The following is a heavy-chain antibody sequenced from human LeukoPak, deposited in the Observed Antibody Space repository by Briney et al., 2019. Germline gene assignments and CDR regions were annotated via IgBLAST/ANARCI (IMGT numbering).Heavy chain of an antibody. CDR2: IDYSGST. V-gene: IGHV4-59*01. J-gene: IGHJ4*02. CDR3: ARHYYSDPFDY. D-gene: IGHD4-17*01. CDR1: GASISSYY. Sequence: SETLSLTCTVSGASISSYYWSWIRQPPGKGLEWIGYIDYSGSTNYNPSLKSRVIISVDTPKTQFSLKLSSVTAADTAVYYCARHYYSDPFDYWGQGTLVTVSS.